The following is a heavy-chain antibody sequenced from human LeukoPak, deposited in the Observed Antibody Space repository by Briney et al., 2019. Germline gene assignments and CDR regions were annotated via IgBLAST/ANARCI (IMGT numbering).Heavy chain of an antibody. CDR3: AREYVDTAVYFDY. CDR1: GFTFSSYA. V-gene: IGHV3-23*01. Sequence: QSGGSLRLSCAASGFTFSSYAMSWVRQAPGKGLEWVSAISGSGGSTYYADSVTGRFTISRDNSKNTLYLQMNSLRAEDTAVYYCAREYVDTAVYFDYWGQGTLVTVSS. CDR2: ISGSGGST. D-gene: IGHD5-18*01. J-gene: IGHJ4*02.